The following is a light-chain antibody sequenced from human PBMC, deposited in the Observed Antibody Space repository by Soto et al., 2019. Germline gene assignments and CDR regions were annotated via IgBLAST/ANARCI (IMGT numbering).Light chain of an antibody. CDR3: QSYDSSLSSYV. CDR1: SSNIGAGYD. CDR2: GNN. V-gene: IGLV1-40*01. J-gene: IGLJ1*01. Sequence: QAVVTQPPSVSGAPGQRVTISCTGSSSNIGAGYDVHWYQQLPGTAPKLLIYGNNNRPSGVPDRFSGSKSGTSASLAITGLQAEDGADYYGQSYDSSLSSYVFGPGTKVTVL.